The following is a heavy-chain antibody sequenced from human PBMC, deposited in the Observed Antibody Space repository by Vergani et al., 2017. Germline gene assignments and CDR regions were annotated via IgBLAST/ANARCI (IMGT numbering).Heavy chain of an antibody. CDR2: TYYRSKWYN. CDR1: GDSVSSNSAA. D-gene: IGHD2-21*02. Sequence: QVQLQQSGPGLVKPSQTLSLTCAISGDSVSSNSAAWNWIRQSPSRGLEWLGRTYYRSKWYNDYAVSVKSRITINPDTSKNQFSLQLNSVTPEDTAVYYCARDLIIYCGGDCKFGYYYYGMDVWGQGTTVTVSS. CDR3: ARDLIIYCGGDCKFGYYYYGMDV. J-gene: IGHJ6*02. V-gene: IGHV6-1*01.